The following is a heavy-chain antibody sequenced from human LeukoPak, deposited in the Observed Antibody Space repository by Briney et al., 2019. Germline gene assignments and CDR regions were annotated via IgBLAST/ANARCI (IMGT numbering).Heavy chain of an antibody. CDR2: IIPILGIA. V-gene: IGHV1-69*04. J-gene: IGHJ4*02. Sequence: ASVKVSCKASGGTFSSYAISWVRQAPGQGLEWMGRIIPILGIANYAQKFQGRVTITADKSTSTAYMELSSLRSEDTAVYYCARVRELQQQGPYYFDYWGQGTLVTVSS. CDR3: ARVRELQQQGPYYFDY. D-gene: IGHD6-13*01. CDR1: GGTFSSYA.